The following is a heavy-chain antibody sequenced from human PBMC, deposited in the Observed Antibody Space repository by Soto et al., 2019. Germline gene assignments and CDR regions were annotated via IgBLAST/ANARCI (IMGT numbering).Heavy chain of an antibody. Sequence: GGSLRLSCAASGFTFSSYGMHWVRQAPGKGLEWVAVISYDGSNKYYADSVKGRFTISRDNSKNTLYLQMNSLRAEDTAVYYCAKDKGDYYDSSGYYFAYWGQGTLVTVSS. CDR3: AKDKGDYYDSSGYYFAY. D-gene: IGHD3-22*01. CDR1: GFTFSSYG. V-gene: IGHV3-30*18. J-gene: IGHJ4*02. CDR2: ISYDGSNK.